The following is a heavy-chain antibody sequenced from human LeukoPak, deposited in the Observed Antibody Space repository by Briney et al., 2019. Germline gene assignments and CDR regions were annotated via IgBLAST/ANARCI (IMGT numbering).Heavy chain of an antibody. Sequence: GGSLRLSCAASGFTFSNYAMHWVRQAPGKGLEWVAVISYDGSNKYYADSVKGGFTISRDNSKNTLYVQMNSLRAEDTAVYCCARAPSCSGGSCYSGLLYYYYYMDVWGKGTTVTVSS. V-gene: IGHV3-30*04. CDR2: ISYDGSNK. CDR3: ARAPSCSGGSCYSGLLYYYYYMDV. J-gene: IGHJ6*03. CDR1: GFTFSNYA. D-gene: IGHD2-15*01.